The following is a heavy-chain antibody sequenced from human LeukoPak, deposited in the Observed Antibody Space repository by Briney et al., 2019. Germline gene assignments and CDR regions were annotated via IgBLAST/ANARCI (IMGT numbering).Heavy chain of an antibody. CDR3: ARGRHYYDSSGYYRPGFDY. V-gene: IGHV3-21*01. J-gene: IGHJ4*02. CDR1: GFTFSSYS. CDR2: ISSSSYI. D-gene: IGHD3-22*01. Sequence: GGSLRLSCAASGFTFSSYSMNWVRQAPGKGLEWVSSISSSSYIYYADSVKGRFTISRDNAKNSLYLQMNSLRAEDTAVYYCARGRHYYDSSGYYRPGFDYWGQGTLVTVSS.